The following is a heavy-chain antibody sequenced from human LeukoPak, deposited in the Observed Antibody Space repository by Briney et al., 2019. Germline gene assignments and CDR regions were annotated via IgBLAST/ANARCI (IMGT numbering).Heavy chain of an antibody. D-gene: IGHD5-24*01. CDR1: GFTFDDYA. Sequence: PTGGSLRLSCAASGFTFDDYAMHWVRQAPGKGLEWVSGISWNSGSIGYADSVKGRFTISRDNTKNSPYLQMNSLRAEDTALYYCAKAKMATIEFDYWGQGTLVTVSS. CDR2: ISWNSGSI. J-gene: IGHJ4*02. CDR3: AKAKMATIEFDY. V-gene: IGHV3-9*01.